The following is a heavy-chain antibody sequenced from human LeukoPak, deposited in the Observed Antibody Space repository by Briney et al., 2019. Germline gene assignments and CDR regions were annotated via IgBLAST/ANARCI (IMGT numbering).Heavy chain of an antibody. CDR1: GGSISSGGYY. Sequence: SETLSLTCTVSGGSISSGGYYWSWIRQPPGKGLEWIGYIYHSGSTYYNPSLKSRVTISVDRSKNQFSLKLSSVTAADTAVYYCARDRLGCGSTSCPDAFDIWGQGTMVTVSS. V-gene: IGHV4-30-2*01. D-gene: IGHD2-2*01. CDR3: ARDRLGCGSTSCPDAFDI. CDR2: IYHSGST. J-gene: IGHJ3*02.